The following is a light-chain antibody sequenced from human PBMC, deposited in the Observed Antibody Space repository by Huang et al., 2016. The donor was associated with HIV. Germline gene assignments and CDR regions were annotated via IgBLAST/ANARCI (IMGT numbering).Light chain of an antibody. CDR2: AAS. CDR3: HQYGNSPQT. Sequence: IVLTQSPGTLSLSPGERATLSCRASQSIYSNYLAWYQQKPGQAPRLLIYAASSRAAGSPYRFSGSGSGTDFTLTISRLEPEDFALYYCHQYGNSPQTFGQGTKLDIK. J-gene: IGKJ2*01. V-gene: IGKV3-20*01. CDR1: QSIYSNY.